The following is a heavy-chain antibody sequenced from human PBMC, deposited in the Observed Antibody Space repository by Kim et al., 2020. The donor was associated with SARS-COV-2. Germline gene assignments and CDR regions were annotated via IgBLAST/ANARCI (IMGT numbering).Heavy chain of an antibody. CDR2: INHSGST. Sequence: SETLSLTCAVYGGSFSGYYWSWIRQPPGKGLEWIGEINHSGSTNYNPSLKSRVTISVDTSKNQFSLKLSSVTAADTAVYYCARGYGITIFGVRFYYYGMDVWGQGTTVTVSS. CDR1: GGSFSGYY. D-gene: IGHD3-3*01. V-gene: IGHV4-34*01. CDR3: ARGYGITIFGVRFYYYGMDV. J-gene: IGHJ6*02.